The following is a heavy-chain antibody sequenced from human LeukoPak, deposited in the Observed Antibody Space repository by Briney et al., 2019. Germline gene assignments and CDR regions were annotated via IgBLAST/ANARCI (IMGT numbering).Heavy chain of an antibody. J-gene: IGHJ4*02. D-gene: IGHD3-10*01. Sequence: GGSLRLSCAASGFTFSSYGMSWVRQAAGKGLEWVSVIYSGGSTYYADSVKGRFTISRDNSKNTLYLQMNSLRAEDTAVYYCARTMVRGVSPHWGQGTLVTVSS. CDR3: ARTMVRGVSPH. CDR1: GFTFSSYG. V-gene: IGHV3-53*01. CDR2: IYSGGST.